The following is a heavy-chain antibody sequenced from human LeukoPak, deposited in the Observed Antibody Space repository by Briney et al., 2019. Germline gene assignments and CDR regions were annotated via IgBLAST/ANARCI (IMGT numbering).Heavy chain of an antibody. CDR3: ARDEGDSYGLTGLNY. Sequence: PGGSLRLSCAASGFTFSSYSMNWVRQAPGKGLEWVSYISSSSSTIYYADSVKGRFTISRDNAKNSLYLQMNSLRAEDTAVYYCARDEGDSYGLTGLNYWGQGTLVTVSS. CDR2: ISSSSSTI. CDR1: GFTFSSYS. J-gene: IGHJ4*02. V-gene: IGHV3-48*01. D-gene: IGHD5-18*01.